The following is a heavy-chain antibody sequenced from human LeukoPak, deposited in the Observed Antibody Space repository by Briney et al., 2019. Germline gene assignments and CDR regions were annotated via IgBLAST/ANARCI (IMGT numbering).Heavy chain of an antibody. J-gene: IGHJ4*02. V-gene: IGHV4-34*01. CDR1: GGSFSGYY. CDR2: INHSGST. CDR3: ARDNYDYVWGSYQNFDY. D-gene: IGHD3-16*02. Sequence: PSETLSLTCAVYGGSFSGYYRSWIRQPPGRGLEWIGEINHSGSTNYNPSLKSRVTISVDTSKNQFSLKLSSVTAADTAVYYCARDNYDYVWGSYQNFDYWGQGTLVTVSS.